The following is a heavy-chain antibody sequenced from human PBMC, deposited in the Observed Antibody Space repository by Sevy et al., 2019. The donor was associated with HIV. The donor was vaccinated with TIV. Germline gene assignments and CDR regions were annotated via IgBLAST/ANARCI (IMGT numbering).Heavy chain of an antibody. J-gene: IGHJ4*02. CDR3: ATDLGWGSSLSGRYFDY. Sequence: ASVKVSCKVSGYTLTELSMHWVRQAPGKGLEWMGGFDPEDGETIYAQKFQGRVTMTEDTSTDTAYMELSSLGSEDTAVYYCATDLGWGSSLSGRYFDYWGQGTLVTVSS. D-gene: IGHD6-6*01. CDR1: GYTLTELS. V-gene: IGHV1-24*01. CDR2: FDPEDGET.